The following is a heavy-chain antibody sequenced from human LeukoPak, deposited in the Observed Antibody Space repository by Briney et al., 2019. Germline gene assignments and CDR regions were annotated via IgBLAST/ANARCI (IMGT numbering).Heavy chain of an antibody. CDR2: INPNSGGT. CDR3: ARLYYGSGTQPGP. J-gene: IGHJ5*02. D-gene: IGHD3-10*01. Sequence: GASVKVSCKASGYTFTGYYMHWVRQAPGQGLEWMGWINPNSGGTNYAQKFQGRVTMTRNTSISTAYMELSSLRSEDTAVYYCARLYYGSGTQPGPWGQGTLVTVSS. V-gene: IGHV1-2*02. CDR1: GYTFTGYY.